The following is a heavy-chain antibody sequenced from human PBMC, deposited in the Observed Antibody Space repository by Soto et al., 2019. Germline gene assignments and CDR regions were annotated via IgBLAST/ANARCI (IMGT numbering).Heavy chain of an antibody. D-gene: IGHD5-18*01. Sequence: QVQLVQSGAEVKKPGSSVKVSCKASGGTFSSYAISWVRQAPGQGLEWMGGIIPIFGTANYAQKFQGRVTITADESTSKAYMELRRLRSEDPAVYYCARTGYSYTSFSDYCYGMDVWGQGTTVTVSS. CDR3: ARTGYSYTSFSDYCYGMDV. CDR1: GGTFSSYA. CDR2: IIPIFGTA. V-gene: IGHV1-69*12. J-gene: IGHJ6*02.